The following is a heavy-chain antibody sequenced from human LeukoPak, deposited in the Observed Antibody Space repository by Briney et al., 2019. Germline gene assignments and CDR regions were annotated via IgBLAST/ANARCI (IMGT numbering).Heavy chain of an antibody. D-gene: IGHD3-9*01. Sequence: GGSLRLSCAASGFTFSSYGMHWVRQAPGKGLEWVAVIWYDGSNKYYADSVKGRFTISRDNAKNTLYLQMDSLRAEDTAVYYCGKDILTGYLEYWGQGTLVTVSS. CDR1: GFTFSSYG. CDR2: IWYDGSNK. V-gene: IGHV3-33*06. J-gene: IGHJ4*02. CDR3: GKDILTGYLEY.